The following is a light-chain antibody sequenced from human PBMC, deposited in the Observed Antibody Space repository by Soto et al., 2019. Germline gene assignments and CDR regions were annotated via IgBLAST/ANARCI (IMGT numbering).Light chain of an antibody. J-gene: IGLJ1*01. CDR2: EVT. Sequence: QSVLTQPASVSGSPGQSITISCTGTSRDIGTSNLVSWYQQYPGKAPKLIIFEVTRRPSGISNRFSGSKSGNTASLTISGLQPEDEADYYRYTYTGISTSLFVLGTGTKVT. CDR3: YTYTGISTSLFV. V-gene: IGLV2-23*02. CDR1: SRDIGTSNL.